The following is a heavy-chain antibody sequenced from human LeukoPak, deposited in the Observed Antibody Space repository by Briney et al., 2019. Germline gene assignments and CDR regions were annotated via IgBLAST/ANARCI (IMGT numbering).Heavy chain of an antibody. CDR3: ARGAPYYYDSSGYLFDY. V-gene: IGHV4-59*01. Sequence: PSETLSHTCTVSGGSINSYYWSWIRQPPGKGQEWIGYIYYSGSTNYNPSLKSRVTISVDTSKNQFSLKLSSVTAADTAVYYCARGAPYYYDSSGYLFDYWGQGTLVTVSS. CDR1: GGSINSYY. CDR2: IYYSGST. D-gene: IGHD3-22*01. J-gene: IGHJ4*02.